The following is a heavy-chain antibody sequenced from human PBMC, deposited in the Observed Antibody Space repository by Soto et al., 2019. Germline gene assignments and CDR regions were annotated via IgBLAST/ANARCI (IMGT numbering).Heavy chain of an antibody. CDR1: GGSISSGGYY. CDR3: AKIATNLYYYYYMDV. D-gene: IGHD6-13*01. J-gene: IGHJ6*03. V-gene: IGHV4-31*03. CDR2: IYYSGST. Sequence: SETLSLTCTVSGGSISSGGYYWSWIRQHPGKGLEWIGYIYYSGSTYYNPSLKSRVTISVDTSKNQFSLKLSSVTAADTAVYYCAKIATNLYYYYYMDVWGKGTTVTVS.